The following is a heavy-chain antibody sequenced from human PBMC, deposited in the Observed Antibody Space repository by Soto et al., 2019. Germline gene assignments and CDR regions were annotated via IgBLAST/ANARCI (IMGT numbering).Heavy chain of an antibody. CDR1: GGSISSGGYY. D-gene: IGHD7-27*01. V-gene: IGHV4-31*03. J-gene: IGHJ4*02. Sequence: QVQLQESGPGLVKPSQTLSLTCTVSGGSISSGGYYWSWIRQHPGKGLEWIGYSYYSGSTYYNPSLKSRVTISVDTSKNQCSLKLSSVTAADTAVYYCARGENLTGSFAYWGQGTLVTFSS. CDR2: SYYSGST. CDR3: ARGENLTGSFAY.